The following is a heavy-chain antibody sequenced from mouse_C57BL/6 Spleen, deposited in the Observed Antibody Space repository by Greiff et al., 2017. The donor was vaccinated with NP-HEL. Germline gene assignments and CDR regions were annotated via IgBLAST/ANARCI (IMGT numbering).Heavy chain of an antibody. D-gene: IGHD1-1*01. Sequence: QVQLQQPGAELVKPGASVKLSCKASGYTFTSYWMHWVKQRPGRGLEWIGRIEPNSGGTKYNEKFKSKATLTVDKPSSTAYMQLSSLTSEDSAVYYCARGGTSSPLAMDDWGQGTSVTVSS. CDR3: ARGGTSSPLAMDD. V-gene: IGHV1-72*01. CDR1: GYTFTSYW. CDR2: IEPNSGGT. J-gene: IGHJ4*01.